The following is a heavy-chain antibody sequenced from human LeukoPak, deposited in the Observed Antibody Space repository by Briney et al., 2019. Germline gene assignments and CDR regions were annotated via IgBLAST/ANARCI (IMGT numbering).Heavy chain of an antibody. V-gene: IGHV1-69*04. CDR1: GGTFSSYA. Sequence: GASVKVSCKASGGTFSSYAISWVRQAPGQGLEWMGRIIPILGIANYAQKFQGRVTITADKSTSTAYMELSSLRSEDTAVYYCAREGRLVRWSWFDPWGQGTLVTVSS. CDR3: AREGRLVRWSWFDP. J-gene: IGHJ5*02. CDR2: IIPILGIA. D-gene: IGHD6-19*01.